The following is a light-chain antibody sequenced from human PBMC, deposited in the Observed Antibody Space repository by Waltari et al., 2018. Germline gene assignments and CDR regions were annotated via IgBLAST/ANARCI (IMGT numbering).Light chain of an antibody. J-gene: IGKJ1*01. CDR3: QHNYGTPRT. Sequence: DIQMTQSPSSLSASVGDRVTITCRASENVNNYLNWYQQKPGKAPKLLIYKASTLQSGVPSRFSGSGSVTDYTFTISSLQSEDVATYYCQHNYGTPRTFGQGTKVEIK. V-gene: IGKV1-39*01. CDR1: ENVNNY. CDR2: KAS.